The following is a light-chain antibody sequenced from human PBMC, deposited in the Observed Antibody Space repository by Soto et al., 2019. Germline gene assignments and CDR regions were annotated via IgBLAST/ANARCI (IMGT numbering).Light chain of an antibody. CDR2: DVS. Sequence: QSVLTQPHSVSGSPGQSVTISCTGTSSDVGGYNYVSWYQQHPGKAPKLIIYDVSKRPSGVPDRFSGSKSGNTASLTISGLQAEDEADFYCCSYAGSYTFVVFGGGTKLTVL. CDR1: SSDVGGYNY. CDR3: CSYAGSYTFVV. J-gene: IGLJ2*01. V-gene: IGLV2-11*01.